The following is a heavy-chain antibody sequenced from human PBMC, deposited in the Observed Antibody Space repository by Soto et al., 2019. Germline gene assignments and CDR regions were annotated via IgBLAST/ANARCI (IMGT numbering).Heavy chain of an antibody. CDR3: AKGAVQDLWSGYYTLFDY. Sequence: QVQLVECGGGVVQPGRSLRLSCAASGFTFSTYGMHWVRQAPGKGLEWVAVISYDAKHKYYADSLKGRFTISRDNSKNTLYLQMNSLRAEDTAVYYCAKGAVQDLWSGYYTLFDYWGQGTLVTVSS. CDR2: ISYDAKHK. D-gene: IGHD3-3*01. V-gene: IGHV3-30*18. J-gene: IGHJ4*02. CDR1: GFTFSTYG.